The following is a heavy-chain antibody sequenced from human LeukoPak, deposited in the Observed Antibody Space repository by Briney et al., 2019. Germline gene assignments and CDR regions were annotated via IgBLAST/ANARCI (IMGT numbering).Heavy chain of an antibody. D-gene: IGHD5-18*01. Sequence: ASVKVSCKASGYTFTSYDINWVRQATGQGLEWMGWMNPNSGNTGYAQKFQGRVTMTRNTSISTAYMELSSLRSEDTAVYYCAREGTNSYGYDYWGQGTLVTVSS. J-gene: IGHJ4*02. V-gene: IGHV1-8*01. CDR1: GYTFTSYD. CDR2: MNPNSGNT. CDR3: AREGTNSYGYDY.